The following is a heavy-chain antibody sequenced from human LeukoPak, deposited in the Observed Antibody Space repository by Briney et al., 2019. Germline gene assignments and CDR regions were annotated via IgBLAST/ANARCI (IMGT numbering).Heavy chain of an antibody. CDR1: GGSISSGTYC. Sequence: SETLSLTCSVSGGSISSGTYCWSWIRQHPRKGLEWDGYIYYSGSTFYTPSLKSRVTLSIDTSKNQSSLKLTSVTAADTAVYYCASGEAEAATKGYFLHWGQGTLVTVSS. CDR3: ASGEAEAATKGYFLH. J-gene: IGHJ1*01. V-gene: IGHV4-31*03. D-gene: IGHD2-15*01. CDR2: IYYSGST.